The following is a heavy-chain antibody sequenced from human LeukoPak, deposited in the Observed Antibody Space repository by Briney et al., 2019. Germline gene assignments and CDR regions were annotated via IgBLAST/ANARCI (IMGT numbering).Heavy chain of an antibody. D-gene: IGHD3-10*02. Sequence: GGSLRLSCAASGFTFSGYGMHWVRQAPGKGLKWVSVIYSGGSTYYADSVKGRFTISRDNSKNTLYLQMNSLRAEDTAVYYCARDRVMGNTMSGGFDIWGQGTMVTVSS. J-gene: IGHJ3*02. CDR2: IYSGGST. CDR1: GFTFSGYG. CDR3: ARDRVMGNTMSGGFDI. V-gene: IGHV3-53*01.